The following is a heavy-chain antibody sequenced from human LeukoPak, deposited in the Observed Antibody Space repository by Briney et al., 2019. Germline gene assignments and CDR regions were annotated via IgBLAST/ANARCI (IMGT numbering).Heavy chain of an antibody. Sequence: GGPLTLSCAAWGFTLSRYGMHWVREAPGKGLEGVADKWYDGSNKLCADSVKGRFTIHRDNYKHTLYLQWNCLRAEDTSVYYCAKSQDRRNWNYDFWGQGTLFTVSS. D-gene: IGHD1-7*01. CDR2: KWYDGSNK. V-gene: IGHV3-33*06. J-gene: IGHJ4*02. CDR3: AKSQDRRNWNYDF. CDR1: GFTLSRYG.